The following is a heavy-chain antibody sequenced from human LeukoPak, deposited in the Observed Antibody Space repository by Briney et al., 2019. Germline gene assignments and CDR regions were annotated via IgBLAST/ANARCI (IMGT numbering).Heavy chain of an antibody. V-gene: IGHV1-46*01. CDR2: IYPRDGST. CDR3: ERDREGLDY. CDR1: GYSFTSNY. Sequence: ASVKLSCNASGYSFTSNYTHWVRKAPGQGLERMGMIYPRDGSTSHAHRFQDRVTGTTDTSTSTVTMEPSGLSSEDAAVYDCERDREGLDYWGQGTQVTVSS. J-gene: IGHJ4*02.